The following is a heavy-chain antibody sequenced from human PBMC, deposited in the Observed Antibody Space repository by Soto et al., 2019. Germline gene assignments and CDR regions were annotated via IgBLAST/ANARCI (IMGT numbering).Heavy chain of an antibody. Sequence: GGSLRLSCEDSGFTFSSYTMNWVRRAPGKGLEWVSSISSRSTNTHYADSVRGRFTISRDNAKRSLYLQMNSLRAEDTAGYYCARGPLYYFDDWGQGTLVTVSS. V-gene: IGHV3-21*01. CDR1: GFTFSSYT. J-gene: IGHJ4*02. CDR3: ARGPLYYFDD. CDR2: ISSRSTNT.